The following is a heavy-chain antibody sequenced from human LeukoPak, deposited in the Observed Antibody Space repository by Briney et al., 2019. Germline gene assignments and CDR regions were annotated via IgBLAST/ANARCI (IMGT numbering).Heavy chain of an antibody. D-gene: IGHD6-13*01. CDR3: ARSRYGTTWSSSWEFDY. CDR2: IYSGGST. V-gene: IGHV3-66*01. Sequence: GGSLRLSCAASGFTVSSNYMNWVRQAPRKGLEWVSVIYSGGSTYYADSVKGRFTISRDNSKNTLYLQMNSLRAEDTAVYYCARSRYGTTWSSSWEFDYWGQGTLVTVSS. J-gene: IGHJ4*02. CDR1: GFTVSSNY.